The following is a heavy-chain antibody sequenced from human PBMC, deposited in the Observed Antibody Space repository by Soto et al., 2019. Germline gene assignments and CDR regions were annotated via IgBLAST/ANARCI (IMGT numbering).Heavy chain of an antibody. CDR1: GFIFSNFA. J-gene: IGHJ4*02. V-gene: IGHV3-30*18. Sequence: QVQLVESGGGVVQPGRSLRLSCAASGFIFSNFAMHWVRQAPGKGLEWVAVTSYDGGNKYYADSVKGRFTISRDNSKNTLYLQMNSLRVEDTAVYYCAKDLAGLDYWGQGTLVTVSS. CDR2: TSYDGGNK. CDR3: AKDLAGLDY. D-gene: IGHD6-13*01.